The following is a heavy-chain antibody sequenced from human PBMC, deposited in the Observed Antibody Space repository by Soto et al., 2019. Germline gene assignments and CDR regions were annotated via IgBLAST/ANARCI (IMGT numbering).Heavy chain of an antibody. J-gene: IGHJ5*02. CDR3: ARGHCWFDP. Sequence: GGSMRVSCAAAGFTVSSNYMSWVRQAPGKGLEWVSLIYSGGSTYYADSVKGRFTISRDNSRNTLYLQMSSLRADDTAIYYCARGHCWFDPWGQGTLVTVSS. CDR1: GFTVSSNY. CDR2: IYSGGST. V-gene: IGHV3-53*01.